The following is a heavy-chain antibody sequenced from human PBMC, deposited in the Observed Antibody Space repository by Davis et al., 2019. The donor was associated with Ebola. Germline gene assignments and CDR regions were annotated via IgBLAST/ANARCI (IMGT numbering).Heavy chain of an antibody. CDR2: ISSSSSYI. Sequence: GESLKISCAASGFTVSSNYMSWVRQAPGKGLEWVSSISSSSSYIYYADSVKGRFTISRDNAKNSLYLQMNSLRAEDTAVYYCARVSWIQLWLLDYWGQGTLVTVSS. V-gene: IGHV3-21*01. J-gene: IGHJ4*02. CDR3: ARVSWIQLWLLDY. D-gene: IGHD5-18*01. CDR1: GFTVSSNY.